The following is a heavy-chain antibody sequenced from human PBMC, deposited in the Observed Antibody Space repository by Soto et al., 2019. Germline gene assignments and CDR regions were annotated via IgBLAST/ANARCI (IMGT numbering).Heavy chain of an antibody. CDR2: IDNRGGT. CDR3: VKNGHYCLEY. Sequence: QVQLQESGPGLVRPSGTLSLTCAVSGGSISDHTWWRWVRQPPGKGLEWIGQIDNRGGTTYSPPFKNRVTISADESATQFSLRLTSLTDADTARDYCVKNGHYCLEYWGHGTLVTVSS. CDR1: GGSISDHTW. D-gene: IGHD3-3*01. V-gene: IGHV4-4*02. J-gene: IGHJ4*01.